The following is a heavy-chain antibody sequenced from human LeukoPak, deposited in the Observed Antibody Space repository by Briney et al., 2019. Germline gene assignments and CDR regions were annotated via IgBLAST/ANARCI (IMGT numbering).Heavy chain of an antibody. CDR3: ANMHPYYDGRVYWVQ. V-gene: IGHV3-23*01. CDR1: GFTFSSYA. D-gene: IGHD3-22*01. Sequence: GGSLRLSCGASGFTFSSYAMSGVREATGEGLEWGAGISISGGSTSYAASVKRRLTISRDKPRNTPYMEMNSLRGEDTAVYYCANMHPYYDGRVYWVQWGQGTLVTVSS. CDR2: ISISGGST. J-gene: IGHJ4*02.